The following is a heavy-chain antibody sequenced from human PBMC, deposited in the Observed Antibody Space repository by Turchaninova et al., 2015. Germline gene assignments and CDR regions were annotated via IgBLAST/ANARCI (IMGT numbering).Heavy chain of an antibody. J-gene: IGHJ6*02. CDR1: GGSFSGYH. CDR2: IKDSGST. V-gene: IGHV4-34*01. D-gene: IGHD3-3*01. Sequence: QVQLQQWGAGLLKPSETLSLTCAVYGGSFSGYHWSWFRPTPGTVQEWHGEIKDSGSTNYNPSLKSCVTISVNTSKNQFSLKLRSVTASDTAVYYCASPITIFGYYGMDVWGQGTTVTVSS. CDR3: ASPITIFGYYGMDV.